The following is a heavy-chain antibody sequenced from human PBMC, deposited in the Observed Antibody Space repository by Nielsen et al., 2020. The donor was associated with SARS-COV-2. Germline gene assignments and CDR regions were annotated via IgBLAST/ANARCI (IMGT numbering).Heavy chain of an antibody. D-gene: IGHD2-8*01. J-gene: IGHJ4*02. Sequence: SETLSLTCTVSGGSISSYYWGWIRQPPGKGLEWIGSIYYSGSTYYNPSLKSRVTISVDTSKNQFSLKLSSVTAADTAVYYCARLVKYEHFDYWGQGTLVTVSS. CDR1: GGSISSYY. CDR3: ARLVKYEHFDY. V-gene: IGHV4-39*01. CDR2: IYYSGST.